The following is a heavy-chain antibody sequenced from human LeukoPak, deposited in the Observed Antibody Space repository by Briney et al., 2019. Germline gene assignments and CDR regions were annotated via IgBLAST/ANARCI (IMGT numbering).Heavy chain of an antibody. D-gene: IGHD3-10*01. CDR2: ISSTSSYI. CDR1: GFTFTSYS. CDR3: ARLVGTYGSGNYWVDY. V-gene: IGHV3-21*04. Sequence: GGSLRLSCAASGFTFTSYSMSWVRQAPGKGLEWVSSISSTSSYIYYADSVRGRFAISRDNAKNSLYLQMDSLRAEDTAVYYCARLVGTYGSGNYWVDYWGQGTLVTVSS. J-gene: IGHJ4*02.